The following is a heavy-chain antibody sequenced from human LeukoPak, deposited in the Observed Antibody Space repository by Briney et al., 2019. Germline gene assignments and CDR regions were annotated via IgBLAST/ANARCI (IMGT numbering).Heavy chain of an antibody. CDR1: GYTFTSYY. CDR3: ASPGGYGSGSTTLGY. J-gene: IGHJ4*02. Sequence: ASVKVSCKASGYTFTSYYMHWVRQAPGQGLEWMGIINPSGGSTSYAQKFQGRVTMTRDMSTSTVYMELSSLRSEDTAVYYCASPGGYGSGSTTLGYWGQGALVTVSS. V-gene: IGHV1-46*01. D-gene: IGHD3-10*01. CDR2: INPSGGST.